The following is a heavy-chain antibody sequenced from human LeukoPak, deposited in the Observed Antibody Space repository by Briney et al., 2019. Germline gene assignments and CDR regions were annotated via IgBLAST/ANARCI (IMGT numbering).Heavy chain of an antibody. CDR2: IRYDGSNK. V-gene: IGHV3-30*02. D-gene: IGHD2-15*01. Sequence: PGGSLRLSCATSGFTFTNYGMHWVRQAPGKGLEWVAFIRYDGSNKYYADSVRGRLTISRDNSKNTLYLQMNSLRAEDTAVYYCAKARRIEYSDFDYWGQGTLVTVSS. CDR1: GFTFTNYG. CDR3: AKARRIEYSDFDY. J-gene: IGHJ4*02.